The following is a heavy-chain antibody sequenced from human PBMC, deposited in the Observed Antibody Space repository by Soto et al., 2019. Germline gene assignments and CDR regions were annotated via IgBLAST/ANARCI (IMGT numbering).Heavy chain of an antibody. J-gene: IGHJ4*02. Sequence: QVQLVESGGGVVQPGRSLRLSCAASGFTFSDYGIHWVRQAPGKGLEWLAVIWYDGSKKLYADSVKGRFTISRDNAKNTLYLPMNGLRAEDTAVYDCAREWGDGAFDYLGQGTLVTVSS. CDR3: AREWGDGAFDY. V-gene: IGHV3-33*01. CDR2: IWYDGSKK. CDR1: GFTFSDYG. D-gene: IGHD1-26*01.